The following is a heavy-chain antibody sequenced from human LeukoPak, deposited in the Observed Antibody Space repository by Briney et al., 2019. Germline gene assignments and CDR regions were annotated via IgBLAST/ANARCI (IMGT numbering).Heavy chain of an antibody. CDR1: GFTFDDYG. CDR2: INWNGGST. Sequence: PGGSLRLSCAASGFTFDDYGMSWVRQAPGKGLEWVSGINWNGGSTGYADSVKGRFTISRDNAKNSLYLQMNSLRDEDTALYYCAKDIGIVGATKEEYFDYWGQGTLVTVSS. J-gene: IGHJ4*02. V-gene: IGHV3-20*04. D-gene: IGHD1-26*01. CDR3: AKDIGIVGATKEEYFDY.